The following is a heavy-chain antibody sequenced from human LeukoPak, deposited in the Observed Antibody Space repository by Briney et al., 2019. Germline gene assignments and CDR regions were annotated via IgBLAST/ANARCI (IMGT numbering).Heavy chain of an antibody. CDR1: GYTFTSYG. CDR2: ISAYNGNT. CDR3: ARDAHYDFWSGYLPFDY. J-gene: IGHJ4*02. D-gene: IGHD3-3*01. V-gene: IGHV1-18*01. Sequence: GASVKVSCKASGYTFTSYGISWVRQAPGQGLEWMGWISAYNGNTNYAQKLQGRVTMATDTSTSTAHMELRSLRSDDTAVYYCARDAHYDFWSGYLPFDYWGQGTLVTVSS.